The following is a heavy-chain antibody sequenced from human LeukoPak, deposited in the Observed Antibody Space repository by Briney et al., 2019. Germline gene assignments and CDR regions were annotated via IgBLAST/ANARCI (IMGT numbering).Heavy chain of an antibody. V-gene: IGHV3-48*01. CDR2: ISGRGSSI. CDR3: ARQLDS. Sequence: PGGSLRLSCAASGFTFSSYSMNWVRQAPGKGREGGSYISGRGSSIYSAHSVKGRFTISRDKAKNPLYLQMSSLRAEDTAGYYCARQLDSWGQGTLVTVSS. J-gene: IGHJ4*02. CDR1: GFTFSSYS.